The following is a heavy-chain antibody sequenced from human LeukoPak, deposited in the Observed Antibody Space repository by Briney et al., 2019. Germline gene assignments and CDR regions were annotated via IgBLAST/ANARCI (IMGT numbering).Heavy chain of an antibody. D-gene: IGHD2-2*03. CDR2: ISYDGSDK. CDR3: ARDGYCINTNCYSWFDV. Sequence: GGSLRLSCAASGFTFSSSAMHWVRQAPGKGLEWVAVISYDGSDKYHADSVKGRFTISRDDSKNTLYLQMNSLRAEDTAVYYCARDGYCINTNCYSWFDVWGQGTLVTVSS. CDR1: GFTFSSSA. V-gene: IGHV3-30*01. J-gene: IGHJ5*02.